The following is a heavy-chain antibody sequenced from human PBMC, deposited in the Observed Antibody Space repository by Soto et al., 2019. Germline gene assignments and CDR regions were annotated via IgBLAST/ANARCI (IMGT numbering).Heavy chain of an antibody. J-gene: IGHJ1*01. CDR2: INHGGSA. V-gene: IGHV4-34*01. D-gene: IGHD6-13*01. Sequence: PSETLSLTCAVYGGSFSGYYWSWIRQTPGKRLEWVGDINHGGSANYNPSLKSRVTFSLDLSKNQFSLKLNSVIAADTAVYYCARYSSTWSKYFQHRGQGTLVTVSS. CDR1: GGSFSGYY. CDR3: ARYSSTWSKYFQH.